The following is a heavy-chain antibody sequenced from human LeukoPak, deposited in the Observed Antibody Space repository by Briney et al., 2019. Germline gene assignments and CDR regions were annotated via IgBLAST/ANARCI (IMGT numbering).Heavy chain of an antibody. V-gene: IGHV7-4-1*02. J-gene: IGHJ4*02. CDR3: ARDAPALRGYSYGPQPH. CDR1: GYTFTSYA. D-gene: IGHD5-18*01. Sequence: GASVKVSCKASGYTFTSYAMNWVRQAPGQGLEWMGWINTNTGNPTYAQGFTGRFVFSLDTSVSTAYLQISSLKAEDTAVYYCARDAPALRGYSYGPQPHWGQGTLVTVSS. CDR2: INTNTGNP.